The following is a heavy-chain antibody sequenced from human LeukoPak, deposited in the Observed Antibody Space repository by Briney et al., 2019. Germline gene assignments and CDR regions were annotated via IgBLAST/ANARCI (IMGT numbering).Heavy chain of an antibody. CDR3: ARDGYCSGGICYPSGWFDP. J-gene: IGHJ5*02. D-gene: IGHD2-15*01. Sequence: GGSLRLSCAASGFTFSSYSMNWVRQAPGKGLEWVGFIRSKDYGETTEYAASVQGRFTISRDDSKSIAYLQMNRLKTEDTAVYYCARDGYCSGGICYPSGWFDPWGQGTLVTVSS. CDR1: GFTFSSYS. V-gene: IGHV3-49*04. CDR2: IRSKDYGETT.